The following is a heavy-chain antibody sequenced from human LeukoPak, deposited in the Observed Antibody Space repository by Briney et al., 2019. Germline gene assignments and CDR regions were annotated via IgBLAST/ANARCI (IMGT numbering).Heavy chain of an antibody. V-gene: IGHV1-18*04. CDR1: GYTFNIYG. J-gene: IGHJ4*02. CDR2: ISAYNGNT. CDR3: AREKRGYSYGYLDY. D-gene: IGHD5-18*01. Sequence: ASVKVSCKASGYTFNIYGISWVRQAPGQGLEWMGWISAYNGNTNYAQKLQGRVTMTTDTSTSTAYMELRSLRSDDTAVYYCAREKRGYSYGYLDYWGQGTLVTVSS.